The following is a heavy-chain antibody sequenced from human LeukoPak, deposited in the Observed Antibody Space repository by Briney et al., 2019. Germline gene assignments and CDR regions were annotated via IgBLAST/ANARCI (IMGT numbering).Heavy chain of an antibody. D-gene: IGHD2/OR15-2a*01. V-gene: IGHV3-64D*06. CDR1: GFTFSSYA. CDR2: ISSNGGST. Sequence: PGGSLRLSCSASGFTFSSYAMPWVRQAPGKGLEYVSAISSNGGSTYYADSVKGRFTISRDNSKNTLYLQMSSLRAEDTAVYYCVKALLSGGFDPWGQGTLVTVSS. J-gene: IGHJ5*02. CDR3: VKALLSGGFDP.